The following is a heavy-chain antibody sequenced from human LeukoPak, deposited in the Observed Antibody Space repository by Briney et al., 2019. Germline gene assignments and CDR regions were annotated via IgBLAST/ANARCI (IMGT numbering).Heavy chain of an antibody. CDR1: GFTFRSYA. V-gene: IGHV3-64*01. Sequence: GGSLRLSCAASGFTFRSYAMHWVRQAPGKGLEYVSAISSSGGSTYYANSVKGRFTISRDNSKNTLYLQMGSLRAEDTAVYYCARVRYRLAETYIDYWGQGTLVTVSS. J-gene: IGHJ4*02. D-gene: IGHD3-16*01. CDR2: ISSSGGST. CDR3: ARVRYRLAETYIDY.